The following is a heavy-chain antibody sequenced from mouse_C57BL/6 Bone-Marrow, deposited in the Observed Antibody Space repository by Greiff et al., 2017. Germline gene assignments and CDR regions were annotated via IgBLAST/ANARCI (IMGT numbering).Heavy chain of an antibody. Sequence: DVKLVEPEGGLVQPGSSMKLSCKASGFTFSDYYMAWVRQVPEKGLEWVANINYDGSSTYYLDSLKSRFIISRDNAKNILYLQMSSLKSEDTATXYCARDAGPFDYWGQGTTLTVSS. CDR3: ARDAGPFDY. CDR1: GFTFSDYY. CDR2: INYDGSST. V-gene: IGHV5-16*01. J-gene: IGHJ2*01.